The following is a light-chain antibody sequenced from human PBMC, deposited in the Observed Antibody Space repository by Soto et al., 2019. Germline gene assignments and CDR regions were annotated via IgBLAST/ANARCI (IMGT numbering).Light chain of an antibody. CDR3: AVWDDSLNGHV. Sequence: QSVLTQPPSASGTPGQRVIISCYGSSSNMGTNTVHWFQQFPGTAPKLLIYTNDQRPSGVPDRFSGSNSGTSASLAISGLQSEDEADYYCAVWDDSLNGHVFVTGTKVTVL. CDR2: TND. CDR1: SSNMGTNT. J-gene: IGLJ1*01. V-gene: IGLV1-44*01.